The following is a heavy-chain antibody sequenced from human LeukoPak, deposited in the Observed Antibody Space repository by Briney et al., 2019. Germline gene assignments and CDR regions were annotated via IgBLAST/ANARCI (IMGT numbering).Heavy chain of an antibody. Sequence: SETLSLTCAVYGGSFSSYYWSWIRQPPGKGLEWIGEINRSGNTNYNPSLKSRVTISVDSSKDQFSLKLSSVTAADTAVYYCARGPYASDAGYWGQGTLVTVSS. J-gene: IGHJ4*02. CDR2: INRSGNT. V-gene: IGHV4-34*01. D-gene: IGHD2-2*01. CDR3: ARGPYASDAGY. CDR1: GGSFSSYY.